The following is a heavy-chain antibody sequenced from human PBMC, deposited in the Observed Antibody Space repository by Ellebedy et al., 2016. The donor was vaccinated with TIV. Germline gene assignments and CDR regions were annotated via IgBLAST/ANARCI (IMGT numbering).Heavy chain of an antibody. Sequence: MPSETLSLTCTVSGGSVSSGSYYWGWIRQPPGQGLEWIGYIYYSGRSDHNPSLTSRVTISLDTSRNQVSLRLSSVNAADTAVYYCIGGWSGSGGFWGQGTLVTVSS. V-gene: IGHV4-61*01. CDR3: IGGWSGSGGF. CDR2: IYYSGRS. CDR1: GGSVSSGSYY. D-gene: IGHD3-3*01. J-gene: IGHJ4*02.